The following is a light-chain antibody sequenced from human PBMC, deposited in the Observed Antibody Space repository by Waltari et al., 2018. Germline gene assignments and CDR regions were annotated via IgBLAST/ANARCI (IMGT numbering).Light chain of an antibody. CDR2: DAS. CDR1: QSISRY. Sequence: EIMLTQSQATLSLSPGERATPSCRASQSISRYLAWYQHKPGQAPRLLIYDASSRATGIPDRFSGSGSGTDFSLTISRLEPEDFAVYYCQKYGSLPATFGQGTKVEIK. J-gene: IGKJ1*01. V-gene: IGKV3-20*01. CDR3: QKYGSLPAT.